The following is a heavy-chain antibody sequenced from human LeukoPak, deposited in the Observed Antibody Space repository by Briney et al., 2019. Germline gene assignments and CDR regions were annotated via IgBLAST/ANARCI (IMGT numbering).Heavy chain of an antibody. D-gene: IGHD2-15*01. J-gene: IGHJ4*02. CDR3: VAVVAATGGNN. CDR2: IHYSGST. Sequence: SETLSLTCTVSGGSISSGDYYWSWIRQPPGKGLEWIGYIHYSGSTFYNSSLKSRVTISVDTSKNQFSLKLSSVTAADTAVYYCVAVVAATGGNNWGQGTLVTVSS. V-gene: IGHV4-30-4*01. CDR1: GGSISSGDYY.